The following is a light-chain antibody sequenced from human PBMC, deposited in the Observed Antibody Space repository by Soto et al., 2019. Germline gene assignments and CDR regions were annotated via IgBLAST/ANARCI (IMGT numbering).Light chain of an antibody. J-gene: IGLJ2*01. Sequence: QSALTQPGSVSGSPGQSITISGTGTSSDIGAYNFVSWYQQHPGKAPKLMLYDVNIRPSGVSNRFSGSKSGNTASLTISGLQAENEADYYCTSWTTSTTMIFGGGTKLTVL. CDR1: SSDIGAYNF. CDR2: DVN. V-gene: IGLV2-14*03. CDR3: TSWTTSTTMI.